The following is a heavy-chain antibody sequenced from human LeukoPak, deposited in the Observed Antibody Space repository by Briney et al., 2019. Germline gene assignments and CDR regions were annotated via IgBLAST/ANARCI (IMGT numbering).Heavy chain of an antibody. J-gene: IGHJ4*02. Sequence: ASVKVSCKASGYTFTSYDTNWVRQATGQGLEWMGWMNPNSGNTGYAQKFQGRVTMTRNTSISTAYMELSSLRSEDTAVYYCARGAEYYGSGSYGEIDYWGQGTLVTVSS. CDR1: GYTFTSYD. D-gene: IGHD3-10*01. CDR2: MNPNSGNT. CDR3: ARGAEYYGSGSYGEIDY. V-gene: IGHV1-8*01.